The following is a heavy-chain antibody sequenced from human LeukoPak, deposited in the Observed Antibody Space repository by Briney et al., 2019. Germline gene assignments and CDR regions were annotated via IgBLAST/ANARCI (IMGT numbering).Heavy chain of an antibody. D-gene: IGHD3-10*01. CDR3: ASTQYYYGSGSLDY. V-gene: IGHV4-4*02. CDR2: IYHSGST. CDR1: GGSISSSNW. Sequence: NPSGTLSLTCAVSGGSISSSNWWSWVRQPPGKGLEWIGEIYHSGSTNYNPSLKSRVTISVDKSKNQFSLKLSSVTAADTAVYYCASTQYYYGSGSLDYWGQGTLVTVSS. J-gene: IGHJ4*02.